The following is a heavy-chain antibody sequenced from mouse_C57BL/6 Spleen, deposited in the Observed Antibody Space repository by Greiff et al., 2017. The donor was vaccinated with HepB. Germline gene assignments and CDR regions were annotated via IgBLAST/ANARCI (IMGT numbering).Heavy chain of an antibody. V-gene: IGHV2-6*01. CDR2: IWGVGST. J-gene: IGHJ3*01. Sequence: VQLQQSGPGLVAPSQSLSITCTVSGFSLTSYGVDWVRQSPGKGLEWLGVIWGVGSTNYNSALKSRLSISKDNSKSQVFLKMNSLHTDDTAMYYCDSGGAQAPFAYWGQGTLVTVSA. D-gene: IGHD3-2*02. CDR3: DSGGAQAPFAY. CDR1: GFSLTSYG.